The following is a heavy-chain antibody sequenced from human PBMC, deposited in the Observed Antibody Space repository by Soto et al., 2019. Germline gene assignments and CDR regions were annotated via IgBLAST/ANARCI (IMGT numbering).Heavy chain of an antibody. D-gene: IGHD1-26*01. Sequence: PSETLSLTCIVSGVSITDFYWTWFRQPPGKGLEWVGYIHSSGTTNYNPSLKSRVTMSVDTSKNQFSLKLSSVTAADTAVYYCARDGSYYNYWGQGTLVTSPQ. CDR3: ARDGSYYNY. CDR1: GVSITDFY. CDR2: IHSSGTT. J-gene: IGHJ4*02. V-gene: IGHV4-59*01.